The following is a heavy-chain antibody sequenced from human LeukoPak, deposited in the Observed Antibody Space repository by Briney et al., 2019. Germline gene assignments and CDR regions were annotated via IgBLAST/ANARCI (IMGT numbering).Heavy chain of an antibody. J-gene: IGHJ6*03. Sequence: GGSLRLSCAASGFTFSVSAMHWVRQASGKGLEWVGRIRSRGNSYATAYGASVKGRFTISRDDSKNMAYLQMNSLKTEDTAVYYCTRDYFVSGRDYYMDVWGKGTTVTISS. D-gene: IGHD3-10*01. CDR3: TRDYFVSGRDYYMDV. V-gene: IGHV3-73*01. CDR2: IRSRGNSYAT. CDR1: GFTFSVSA.